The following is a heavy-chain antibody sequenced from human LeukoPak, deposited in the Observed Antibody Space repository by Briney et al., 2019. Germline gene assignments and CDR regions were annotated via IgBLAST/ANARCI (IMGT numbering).Heavy chain of an antibody. CDR1: GGSISSYY. J-gene: IGHJ6*03. CDR3: GRDPYCSGGSCYRGGYYYYYMDV. V-gene: IGHV4-4*07. Sequence: SETLSLTCTVSGGSISSYYWSWIRQPAGKGLEWIGRIYTSGSTNYNPSLKSRVTMSVDTSKNQFSLKLSSVTAADTAVYYCGRDPYCSGGSCYRGGYYYYYMDVWGKGTTVTVSS. CDR2: IYTSGST. D-gene: IGHD2-15*01.